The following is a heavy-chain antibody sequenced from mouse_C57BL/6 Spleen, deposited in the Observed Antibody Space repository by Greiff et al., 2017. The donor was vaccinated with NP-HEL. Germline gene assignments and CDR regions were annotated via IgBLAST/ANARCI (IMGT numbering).Heavy chain of an antibody. CDR1: GYTFTDYE. Sequence: VKLMESGAELVRPGASVTLSCKASGYTFTDYEMHWVKQTPVHGLEWIGAIDPETGGTAYNQKFKGKAILTADKSSSTAYMELRSLTSEDSAVYYCTRKSGYAWFAYWGQGTLVTVSA. V-gene: IGHV1-15*01. J-gene: IGHJ3*01. D-gene: IGHD2-10*02. CDR3: TRKSGYAWFAY. CDR2: IDPETGGT.